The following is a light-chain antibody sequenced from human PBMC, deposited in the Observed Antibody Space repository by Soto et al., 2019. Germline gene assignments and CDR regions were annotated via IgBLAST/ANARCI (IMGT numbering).Light chain of an antibody. Sequence: QSALTQPASVSGSPGQSITISCTGTRSDVGGYNYVSWYQQHPGKAPKLMIYDVSHRPSGVSNLFSGSKSGNTASLTISGLQAEDEADYYCSSYTSSSTDVFGTGTKLTVL. J-gene: IGLJ1*01. CDR3: SSYTSSSTDV. CDR1: RSDVGGYNY. V-gene: IGLV2-14*01. CDR2: DVS.